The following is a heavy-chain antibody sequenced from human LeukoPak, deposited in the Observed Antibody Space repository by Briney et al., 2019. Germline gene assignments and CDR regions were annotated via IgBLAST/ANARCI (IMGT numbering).Heavy chain of an antibody. Sequence: PSETPSLTCTVSGDSIRSHYCAWIRQPPGKGLEWIGHIYNSATTDYNPSFKSRVTISLDTSKKQFSLKMTSVTALDSAVYYCARGGEGYNDDAFEVWGLGTAVTVSS. V-gene: IGHV4-59*11. CDR2: IYNSATT. J-gene: IGHJ3*01. CDR3: ARGGEGYNDDAFEV. CDR1: GDSIRSHY. D-gene: IGHD5-24*01.